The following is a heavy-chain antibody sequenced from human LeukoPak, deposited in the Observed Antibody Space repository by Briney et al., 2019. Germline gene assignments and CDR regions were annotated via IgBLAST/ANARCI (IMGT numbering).Heavy chain of an antibody. V-gene: IGHV3-23*01. CDR3: AKGTTVSKSTCYFDY. Sequence: GGSLRLSCAASGFTFGAYGMNWVRQTPGKGLEWVSAIRGSGDTTYYADSVKGRFTISRDNSKSTLYLQMNSLRAEDTALYYCAKGTTVSKSTCYFDYWGQGTLVSVSS. D-gene: IGHD4-11*01. CDR2: IRGSGDTT. CDR1: GFTFGAYG. J-gene: IGHJ4*02.